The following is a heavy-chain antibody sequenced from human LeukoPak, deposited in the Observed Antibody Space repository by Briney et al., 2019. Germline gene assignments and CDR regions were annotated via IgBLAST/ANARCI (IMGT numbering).Heavy chain of an antibody. CDR2: ISPGGSTI. CDR3: ARRTPGGRAFDL. D-gene: IGHD3-16*01. J-gene: IGHJ3*01. Sequence: PGGPLRLSCAASGFTFSDYYMSWIRQAPGPGLDWVSYISPGGSTINYADSVKGRFTISRDNAKNSLYLQMNSLRAEDTAVYYCARRTPGGRAFDLWGQGTMVTVSS. V-gene: IGHV3-11*01. CDR1: GFTFSDYY.